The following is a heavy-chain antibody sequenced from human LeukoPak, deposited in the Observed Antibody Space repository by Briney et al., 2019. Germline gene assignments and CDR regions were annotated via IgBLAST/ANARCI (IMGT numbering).Heavy chain of an antibody. D-gene: IGHD3-3*01. CDR3: ARSLRITIFGVVNYYMDV. J-gene: IGHJ6*03. V-gene: IGHV4-34*01. CDR2: INHSGST. CDR1: GGSFSDYY. Sequence: SETLSLTCAVYGGSFSDYYWTWIRQPPGKGLEWIGEINHSGSTNYNPSLKSRVTISVDTSKNQFSLKLSSVTAADTAVYYCARSLRITIFGVVNYYMDVWGKGTTVTVSS.